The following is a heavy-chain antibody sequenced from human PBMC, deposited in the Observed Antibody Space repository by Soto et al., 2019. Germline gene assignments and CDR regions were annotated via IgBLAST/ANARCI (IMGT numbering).Heavy chain of an antibody. V-gene: IGHV3-23*01. CDR2: ISGSGAST. CDR1: GFTFSSYA. Sequence: EVQLLESGGDLVQPGGSLRLSCAASGFTFSSYAMSWVRQAPGKGLEWVSVISGSGASTHYADSVKGRFTISRDNPRNTLYLWMNSLRAEDSAVYYCVKGSGYYYDNSGSNWFDPWGQGTLVSVSS. CDR3: VKGSGYYYDNSGSNWFDP. D-gene: IGHD3-22*01. J-gene: IGHJ5*02.